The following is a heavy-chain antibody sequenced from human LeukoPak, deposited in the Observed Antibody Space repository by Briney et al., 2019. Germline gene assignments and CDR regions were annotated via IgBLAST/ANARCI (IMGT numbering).Heavy chain of an antibody. V-gene: IGHV4-34*01. D-gene: IGHD2-2*02. CDR2: ANHSGST. J-gene: IGHJ6*02. CDR1: GFIFSSYS. Sequence: GSMRLSCGASGFIFSSYSINWVPQAPGKGLEWIGEANHSGSTNHSPSLKSRVTISIDTSKNQFSLNLSSVTAADTAVYYCARHLWGAAIYVWGPGTTVTVSS. CDR3: ARHLWGAAIYV.